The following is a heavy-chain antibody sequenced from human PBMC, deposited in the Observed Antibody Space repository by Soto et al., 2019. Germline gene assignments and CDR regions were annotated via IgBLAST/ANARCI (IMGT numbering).Heavy chain of an antibody. J-gene: IGHJ4*02. CDR3: ARHLGDIDYYDSSGYWPLY. CDR2: IYYSGST. D-gene: IGHD3-22*01. Sequence: PSETLSLTCTVSGGSISSSSYYWGWIRQPPGKGLEWIGSIYYSGSTYYNTYLKSRVTISVDTSKNQFSLKLSSVTAAETAVYYCARHLGDIDYYDSSGYWPLYWGQGTLVTVSS. V-gene: IGHV4-39*01. CDR1: GGSISSSSYY.